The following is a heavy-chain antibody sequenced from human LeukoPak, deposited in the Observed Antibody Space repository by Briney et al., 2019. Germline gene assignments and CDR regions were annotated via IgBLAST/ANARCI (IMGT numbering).Heavy chain of an antibody. CDR3: ARFTLYSSGWSNPDY. Sequence: PGGSLRLSCAASGFTFSSYAMHWVRQAPGKGLEWVAVISYDGSNKYYADSVKGRFTISRDNSENTLYLQMNSLRAEDTAVYYCARFTLYSSGWSNPDYWGQGTLVTVSS. CDR2: ISYDGSNK. D-gene: IGHD6-19*01. CDR1: GFTFSSYA. J-gene: IGHJ4*02. V-gene: IGHV3-30*04.